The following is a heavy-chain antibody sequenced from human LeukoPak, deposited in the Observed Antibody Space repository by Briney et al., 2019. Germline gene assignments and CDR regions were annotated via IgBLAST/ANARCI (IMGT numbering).Heavy chain of an antibody. D-gene: IGHD6-6*01. Sequence: SVKVSCKASGGTFSSYAISWVRQAPGQGLEWMGGIIPIFGTANFAQKFLGRVTITTDESTSTAYMELSSLRSEDTAVYYCARPSYSSSSEGFDYWGQGTLVTVSS. CDR3: ARPSYSSSSEGFDY. V-gene: IGHV1-69*05. CDR2: IIPIFGTA. J-gene: IGHJ4*02. CDR1: GGTFSSYA.